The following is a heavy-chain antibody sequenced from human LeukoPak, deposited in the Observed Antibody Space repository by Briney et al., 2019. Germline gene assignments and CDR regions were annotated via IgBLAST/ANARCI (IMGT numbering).Heavy chain of an antibody. CDR3: ARGVVVPAAKSRRYNWFDH. Sequence: HGESLKISCKGSGYSFTSYWIGWVRQMPGQGLEWMGMIYPGDSDTRYSPSFQGQVTISADKSISTAYRQWISLKASDTAMYYCARGVVVPAAKSRRYNWFDHWGQGTLVTVSS. V-gene: IGHV5-51*01. D-gene: IGHD2-2*01. CDR1: GYSFTSYW. CDR2: IYPGDSDT. J-gene: IGHJ5*02.